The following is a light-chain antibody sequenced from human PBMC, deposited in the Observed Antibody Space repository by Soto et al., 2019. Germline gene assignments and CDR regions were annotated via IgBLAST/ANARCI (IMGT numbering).Light chain of an antibody. CDR3: AVWDDSLKGPV. J-gene: IGLJ1*01. CDR1: SSNIGGNA. Sequence: QSVLTQPPSTSGTPGQRVTIACSGSSSNIGGNAVNWYQQLPGMAPKLLIYLNDRRPSEVPDRFSGSKSGTSASLAISGLQSEDAADYYCAVWDDSLKGPVFGTGTKVTVL. V-gene: IGLV1-44*01. CDR2: LND.